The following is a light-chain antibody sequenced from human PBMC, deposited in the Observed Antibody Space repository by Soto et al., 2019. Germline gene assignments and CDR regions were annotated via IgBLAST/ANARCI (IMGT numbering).Light chain of an antibody. CDR1: QSVSSNY. V-gene: IGKV3-20*01. J-gene: IGKJ5*01. CDR2: GAS. Sequence: EIVLTQSPGTLSLSPGEGATLSCRASQSVSSNYLAWYQQEPGQAPRLLIFGASNRASDIPDRFSGSGSGTDFSLTIRGLKPEDFAVYYCQQYRMSPNTFGQGTRLEIK. CDR3: QQYRMSPNT.